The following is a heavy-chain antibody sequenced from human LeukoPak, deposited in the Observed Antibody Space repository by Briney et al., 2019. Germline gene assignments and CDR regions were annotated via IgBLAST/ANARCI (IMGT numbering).Heavy chain of an antibody. J-gene: IGHJ3*02. V-gene: IGHV4-59*01. Sequence: PSETLSLTCTVSGGSIRSSHWSWIRQPPGKGLEFIGYIYYSGTSNYNPSLKSRATMSVDTSKNQFSLKLSSVTAADTAVYYCPRADCSGGSCYAFDIWGQGTMVTVSS. CDR3: PRADCSGGSCYAFDI. CDR2: IYYSGTS. CDR1: GGSIRSSH. D-gene: IGHD2-15*01.